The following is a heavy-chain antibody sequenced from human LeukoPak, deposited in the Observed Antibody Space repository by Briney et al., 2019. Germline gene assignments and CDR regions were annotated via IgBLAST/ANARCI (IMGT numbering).Heavy chain of an antibody. CDR3: ARGGSSGWHPYYYYYMDV. J-gene: IGHJ6*03. Sequence: GASVKVSCKASGYTFTSYDINWVRQATGQGLEWMGWMNPISGNTGYAQKFQGRVTMTRNTSISTAYMELSSLRSEDTAVYYCARGGSSGWHPYYYYYMDVWGKGTTVTVSS. V-gene: IGHV1-8*01. D-gene: IGHD6-19*01. CDR1: GYTFTSYD. CDR2: MNPISGNT.